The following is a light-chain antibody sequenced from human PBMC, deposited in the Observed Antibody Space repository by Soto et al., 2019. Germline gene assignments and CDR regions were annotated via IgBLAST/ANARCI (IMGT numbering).Light chain of an antibody. V-gene: IGKV1-16*02. CDR3: QQYHSYPLT. J-gene: IGKJ4*01. Sequence: DIQMTQSPSSLSASVGDTVTITCRASQGISNHLAWFQHKPGKAPKALIHAAASLQSGVSSKFSGSGCGTDFTLTINSLQPDYSATYYCQQYHSYPLTFAGGINVQIK. CDR2: AAA. CDR1: QGISNH.